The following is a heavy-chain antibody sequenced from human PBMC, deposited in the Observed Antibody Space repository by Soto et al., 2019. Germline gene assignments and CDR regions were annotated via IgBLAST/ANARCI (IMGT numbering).Heavy chain of an antibody. Sequence: QLQLQESGPGLVKPSETLSLTCTASGGSISSSSYYWGWIRQPPGKGLEWIGSIYYSGSTFYNPSLKSRVTISVDTSRNQFALKLSSVTAEDTAVYYCAGSRPFDYWGQGTLVTVSS. CDR1: GGSISSSSYY. V-gene: IGHV4-39*01. D-gene: IGHD2-15*01. J-gene: IGHJ4*02. CDR3: AGSRPFDY. CDR2: IYYSGST.